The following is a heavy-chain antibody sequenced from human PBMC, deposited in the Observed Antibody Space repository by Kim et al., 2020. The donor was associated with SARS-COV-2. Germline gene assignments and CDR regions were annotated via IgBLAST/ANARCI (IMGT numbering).Heavy chain of an antibody. Sequence: GGSLRLSCAASGFTFSSYGMHWVRQAPGKGLEWVAVIWYDGSNKYYADSVKGRFTISRDNSKNTLYLQMNSLRAEDTAVYYCARDGASYGGIDYWGQGTLVTVSS. CDR2: IWYDGSNK. CDR1: GFTFSSYG. V-gene: IGHV3-33*01. D-gene: IGHD4-17*01. CDR3: ARDGASYGGIDY. J-gene: IGHJ4*02.